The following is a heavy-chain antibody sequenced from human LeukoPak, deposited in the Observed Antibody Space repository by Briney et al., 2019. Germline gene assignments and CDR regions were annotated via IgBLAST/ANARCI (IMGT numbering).Heavy chain of an antibody. J-gene: IGHJ6*03. Sequence: GGSLRLSCEASGFTFSIYGMSWVRQGPGKGLEWVSAVSGGGLTTYYADSMKGRFTISRDNSKNTVYLQLNNLRAEDTAVYYCAKRYSGSPFYYMDVWGKGTTVTVAS. D-gene: IGHD3-10*01. CDR1: GFTFSIYG. CDR3: AKRYSGSPFYYMDV. V-gene: IGHV3-23*01. CDR2: VSGGGLTT.